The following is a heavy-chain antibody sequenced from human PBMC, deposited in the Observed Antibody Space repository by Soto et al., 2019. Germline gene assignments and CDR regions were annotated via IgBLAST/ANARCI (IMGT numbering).Heavy chain of an antibody. D-gene: IGHD3-22*01. CDR1: GYSFTSYW. CDR3: ARLCRDYASSGIRLATFDI. CDR2: IYPDDSDT. V-gene: IGHV5-51*01. J-gene: IGHJ3*02. Sequence: PGESLKISCKGSGYSFTSYWIGWVRQLPGKGLEWMGIIYPDDSDTRYSPSFQGQVTISADKSISTAHLQWSSLKASDTAMYYCARLCRDYASSGIRLATFDIWGQGTMVTVSS.